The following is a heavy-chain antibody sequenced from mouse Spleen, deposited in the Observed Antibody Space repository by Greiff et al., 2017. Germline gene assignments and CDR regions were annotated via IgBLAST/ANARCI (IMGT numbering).Heavy chain of an antibody. V-gene: IGHV7-3*01. CDR2: IRNKANGYTT. J-gene: IGHJ4*01. CDR1: GFTFTDYY. Sequence: EVHLVESGGGLVQPGGSLSLSCAASGFTFTDYYMSWVRQPPGKALEWLGFIRNKANGYTTEYSASVKGRFTISRDNSQSILYLQMNALRAEDSATYYCASSRDYYDGSLYAMDYWGQGTSVTVSS. CDR3: ASSRDYYDGSLYAMDY. D-gene: IGHD1-1*01.